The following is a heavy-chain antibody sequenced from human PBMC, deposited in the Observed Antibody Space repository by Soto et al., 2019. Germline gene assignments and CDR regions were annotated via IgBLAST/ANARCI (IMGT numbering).Heavy chain of an antibody. J-gene: IGHJ4*02. V-gene: IGHV4-4*07. CDR1: GGSISQYY. Sequence: QVQLQESGPGLVKPSETLSLSCGVSGGSISQYYWSWIRQPAGKGLEWIGRIYSGGSTNYNPSLESRVTMSVDTSKNQYSLRLSSVTAADTAVYYCARGPGGFGDFSLDYWGQGTLVTVSS. CDR2: IYSGGST. CDR3: ARGPGGFGDFSLDY. D-gene: IGHD3-10*01.